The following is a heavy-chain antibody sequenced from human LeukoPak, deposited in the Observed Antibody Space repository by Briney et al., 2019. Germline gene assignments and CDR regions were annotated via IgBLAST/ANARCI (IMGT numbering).Heavy chain of an antibody. CDR2: IDSSSSSI. Sequence: GGSLRLSCAASGFTFSGYSMNWVRQAPGKGPEWVSFIDSSSSSIYYADSVKGRFTISRDNAKSSLYPQMNSLRAEDTAVYYCARDRAGTAAAVYFDYWGQGTLVTVSS. V-gene: IGHV3-21*01. J-gene: IGHJ4*02. CDR1: GFTFSGYS. CDR3: ARDRAGTAAAVYFDY. D-gene: IGHD6-13*01.